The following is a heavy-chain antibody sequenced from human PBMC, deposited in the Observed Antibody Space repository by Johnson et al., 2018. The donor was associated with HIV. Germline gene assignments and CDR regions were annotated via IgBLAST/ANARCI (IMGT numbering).Heavy chain of an antibody. V-gene: IGHV3-7*01. J-gene: IGHJ3*02. CDR3: ARDHQIKTIFGVVIDNSFDAFDI. Sequence: VQLVESGGDLVQPGGSLRLSCATSGFTFSTYWMSWVRQAPGKGLEWVANINQNGSEKSYVDSVKGRFTISRDNANNSLYLQMNSLRAEDTAVYFCARDHQIKTIFGVVIDNSFDAFDICGQGTMVTVSS. CDR1: GFTFSTYW. CDR2: INQNGSEK. D-gene: IGHD3-3*01.